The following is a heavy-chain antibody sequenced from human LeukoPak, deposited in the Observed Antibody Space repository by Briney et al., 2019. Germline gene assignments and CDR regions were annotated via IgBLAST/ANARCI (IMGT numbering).Heavy chain of an antibody. Sequence: GRSLRLSCAASGFTFSSYGMHWVRQAPGKGLEWVAVIWYDGSNKYYADSVKGRFTISRDNSKNTLYLQMNSLRAEDTAVYYCARERFLEWDDAFDIWGQGTMVTVSS. D-gene: IGHD3-3*01. J-gene: IGHJ3*02. CDR3: ARERFLEWDDAFDI. CDR2: IWYDGSNK. CDR1: GFTFSSYG. V-gene: IGHV3-33*01.